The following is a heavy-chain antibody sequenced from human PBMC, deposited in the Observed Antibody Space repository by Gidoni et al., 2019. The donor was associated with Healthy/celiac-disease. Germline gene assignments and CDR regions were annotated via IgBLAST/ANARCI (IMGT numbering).Heavy chain of an antibody. CDR3: VKGVQPAAPWNWFDP. D-gene: IGHD2-2*01. CDR2: ISSNGVSP. J-gene: IGHJ5*02. V-gene: IGHV3-64D*06. CDR1: GSTFSSYA. Sequence: EVQLVESGGGLVQPGGSVRLSCSASGSTFSSYALHWVRPAPGKGLEYVSAISSNGVSPYYADSVQGRFTISRDNSKNTLYLQMSSLRAEDTAVYYCVKGVQPAAPWNWFDPWGQGTLVTVSS.